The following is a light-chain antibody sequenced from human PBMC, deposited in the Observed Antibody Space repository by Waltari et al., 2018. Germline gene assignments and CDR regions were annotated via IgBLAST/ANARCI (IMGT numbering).Light chain of an antibody. J-gene: IGKJ3*01. Sequence: DIQMTKSPCTLSASLGDRVTITCRASHSISTWLAWYQQKPGKAPKLLIYEASSLENGVPSRFSGSGSGTEFTLTISSLQPDDFATYYCQQFNTYPIPFGRGTKVDIK. CDR3: QQFNTYPIP. V-gene: IGKV1-5*03. CDR1: HSISTW. CDR2: EAS.